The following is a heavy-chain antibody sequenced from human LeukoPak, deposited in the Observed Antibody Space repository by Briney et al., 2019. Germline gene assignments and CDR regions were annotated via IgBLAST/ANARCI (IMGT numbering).Heavy chain of an antibody. CDR2: IYYSGST. CDR1: GGSISSGGYY. CDR3: ARGGSSTLYYYMDV. V-gene: IGHV4-31*03. Sequence: SETLSLTCTVSGGSISSGGYYWSWIRQHPGKGLEWIGYIYYSGSTYYNPSLKSRVTISVDTSKNQFSLKLSSVTAADTAVYYCARGGSSTLYYYMDVWGKGTTVTVSS. D-gene: IGHD2-2*01. J-gene: IGHJ6*03.